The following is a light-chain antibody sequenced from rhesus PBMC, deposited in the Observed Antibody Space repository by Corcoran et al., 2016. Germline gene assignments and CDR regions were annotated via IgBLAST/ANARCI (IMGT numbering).Light chain of an antibody. CDR2: KAS. V-gene: IGKV1-22*01. Sequence: DIQMTQSPSSLSASVGDTVTITCRASQSISSWLDWYQQKPGKAPKLLINKASRLQSGVPSRFSGSGAGTDFTLTSSSLQPEDFATYYCLQYSSSPWTFGQGTKVEIK. J-gene: IGKJ1*01. CDR3: LQYSSSPWT. CDR1: QSISSW.